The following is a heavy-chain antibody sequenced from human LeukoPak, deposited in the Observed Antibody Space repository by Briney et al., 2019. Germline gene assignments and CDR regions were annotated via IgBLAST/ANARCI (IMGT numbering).Heavy chain of an antibody. CDR1: GYTFTGYY. D-gene: IGHD2-15*01. CDR2: INPNRGGT. J-gene: IGHJ6*03. CDR3: ARDWLGYCSGGSCFGPYYYYMDV. Sequence: ASVKVSCKASGYTFTGYYMHWVRQAPGQGLEWMGWINPNRGGTNYAQKFQGRVTMTRDTSISTAYMELSRLRSDDTAVYYCARDWLGYCSGGSCFGPYYYYMDVWGKGTTVTVSS. V-gene: IGHV1-2*02.